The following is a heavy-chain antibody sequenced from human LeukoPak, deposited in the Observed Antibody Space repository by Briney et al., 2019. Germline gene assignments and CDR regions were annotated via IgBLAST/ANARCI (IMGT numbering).Heavy chain of an antibody. CDR3: ARDTYGGFDY. V-gene: IGHV3-7*03. Sequence: PGGSLRLSCAASGFTVSSNYMSWVRQAPGKGLEWVASINQDGSEKYYMDSMEGRFAISRDNVKTSLYLQINTLRAEDTAIFYSARDTYGGFDYWGQGILVTVFS. CDR2: INQDGSEK. J-gene: IGHJ4*02. CDR1: GFTVSSNY. D-gene: IGHD4-23*01.